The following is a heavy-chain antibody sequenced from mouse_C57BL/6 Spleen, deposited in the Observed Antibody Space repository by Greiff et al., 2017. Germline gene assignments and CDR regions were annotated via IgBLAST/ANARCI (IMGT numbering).Heavy chain of an antibody. V-gene: IGHV5-4*01. J-gene: IGHJ1*03. CDR2: ISDGGSYT. Sequence: EVKLVESGGGLVKPGGSLKLSCAASGFTFSSYAMSWVRQTPEKRLEWVATISDGGSYTYYPDNVKGRFTISRDNPTNNLYLQMSHLKSEDTAMYYCDRENGGSPRYFDVWGTGTTVTVSS. CDR1: GFTFSSYA. D-gene: IGHD1-1*02. CDR3: DRENGGSPRYFDV.